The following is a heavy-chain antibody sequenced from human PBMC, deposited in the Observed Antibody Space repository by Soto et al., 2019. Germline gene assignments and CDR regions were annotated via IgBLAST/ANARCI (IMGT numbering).Heavy chain of an antibody. CDR3: ASGRERITLVRRSALCAMDV. V-gene: IGHV3-7*03. J-gene: IGHJ6*02. Sequence: EEQLVESGGDLVQPGGSLRLSCAASGFTFSYYWMTWVRQAPGKGLGWVANINPDGSETFYADSLKGRLTISRDNSKNSLSLHMDSLRVEDTAVYYFASGRERITLVRRSALCAMDVWGQGATVAVSS. CDR1: GFTFSYYW. CDR2: INPDGSET. D-gene: IGHD3-10*01.